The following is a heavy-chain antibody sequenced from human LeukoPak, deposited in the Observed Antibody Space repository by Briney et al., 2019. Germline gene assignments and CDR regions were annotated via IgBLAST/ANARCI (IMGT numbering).Heavy chain of an antibody. CDR1: GYTFTSYD. CDR3: ARGGRHRVGYHRTNWFDP. J-gene: IGHJ5*02. CDR2: MNPNSGNT. D-gene: IGHD1-1*01. Sequence: GASVKVSCKASGYTFTSYDINWVRQATGQGLEWMGWMNPNSGNTGYAQKFQGRVTMTRDTSISTAYMKLSRLRSDDTAVYYCARGGRHRVGYHRTNWFDPWGQGTLVTVSS. V-gene: IGHV1-8*01.